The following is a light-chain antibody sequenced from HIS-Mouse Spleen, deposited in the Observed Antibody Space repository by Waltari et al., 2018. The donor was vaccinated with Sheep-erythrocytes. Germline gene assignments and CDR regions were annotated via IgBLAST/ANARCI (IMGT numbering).Light chain of an antibody. Sequence: QSVLTQPPSVSGAPGQRVTISCTGSSSNIGAGYAVHWYQQLPGTAPKLLIYGNSNRPSGVPDRFSGSNSGNTATLTISGTQAMDEADYYCQAWDSSIYVFGTGTKVTVL. J-gene: IGLJ1*01. CDR1: SSNIGAGYA. CDR2: GNS. CDR3: QAWDSSIYV. V-gene: IGLV1-40*01.